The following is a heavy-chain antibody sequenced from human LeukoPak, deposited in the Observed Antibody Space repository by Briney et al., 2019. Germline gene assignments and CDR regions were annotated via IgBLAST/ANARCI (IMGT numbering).Heavy chain of an antibody. J-gene: IGHJ6*02. CDR1: GFTFSSYA. Sequence: GGSLRLSCAASGFTFSSYAMSWVRQAPGKGLEWVSVFYSGGTTNYADSVKGRFTISRDSSKNTLYLQMDSLRAEDTAVYYCARKWDDYDSLYYYGMDVWGQGTTVTVSS. D-gene: IGHD4/OR15-4a*01. CDR2: FYSGGTT. V-gene: IGHV3-53*01. CDR3: ARKWDDYDSLYYYGMDV.